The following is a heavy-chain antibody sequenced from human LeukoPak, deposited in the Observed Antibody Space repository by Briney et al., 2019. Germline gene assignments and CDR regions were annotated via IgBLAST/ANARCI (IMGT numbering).Heavy chain of an antibody. CDR2: IYWNDDK. Sequence: SGPTLVNPTQTLTLTCTFSGFSLSNSGVGVGWIRQPLGKALEWLALIYWNDDKRYSPSLKSRLTITKDTSKNQVVLTMTNMDPVDTATYYCAHSIVVPAAKGYSYGILYYFDYWGQGTLVTVSS. J-gene: IGHJ4*02. CDR1: GFSLSNSGVG. CDR3: AHSIVVPAAKGYSYGILYYFDY. D-gene: IGHD2-2*01. V-gene: IGHV2-5*01.